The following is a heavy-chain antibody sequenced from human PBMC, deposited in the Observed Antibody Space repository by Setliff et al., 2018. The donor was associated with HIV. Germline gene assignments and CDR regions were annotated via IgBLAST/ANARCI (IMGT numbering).Heavy chain of an antibody. CDR1: GGTFSSDA. Sequence: GASVKVSCKASGGTFSSDAFSWVRQAPGQGLEWMGWISASNGDTNYAQKLQGRVTMTTDTSTSTAYMELSSLRSEDTALYYCARDSGDDYSDYYYYGMDVWGQGTTVTVSS. CDR2: ISASNGDT. D-gene: IGHD4-4*01. J-gene: IGHJ6*02. V-gene: IGHV1-18*01. CDR3: ARDSGDDYSDYYYYGMDV.